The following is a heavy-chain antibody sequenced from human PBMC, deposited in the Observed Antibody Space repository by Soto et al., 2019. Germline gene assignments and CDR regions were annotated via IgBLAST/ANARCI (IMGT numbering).Heavy chain of an antibody. CDR3: AKGHYYDNVGNWVANQAFDS. J-gene: IGHJ4*02. V-gene: IGHV3-23*01. CDR1: GFSFNNYA. D-gene: IGHD3-22*01. Sequence: GGSLRLSCAVTGFSFNNYAMNWVRQAPGKGLEWVSSISGGGTGTYSADAVKGRFTISSDKSRNTVYLQMSSLRADDTAVYYCAKGHYYDNVGNWVANQAFDSWGQGSLVTVSS. CDR2: ISGGGTGT.